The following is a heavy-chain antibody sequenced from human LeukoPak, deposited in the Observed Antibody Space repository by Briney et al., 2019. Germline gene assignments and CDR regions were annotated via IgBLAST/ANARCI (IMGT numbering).Heavy chain of an antibody. V-gene: IGHV4-30-4*01. CDR1: GGSISSGDYY. CDR2: IYYSGST. J-gene: IGHJ5*02. Sequence: TSQTLSLTCTVSGGSISSGDYYWSWIRQPPGKGLEWIGYIYYSGSTYYSPSLKSRVTISVDTSKNQFSLKLSSVTAADTAVYYCASSQIVVVPAAKGWYNWFDPWGQGTLVTVSS. CDR3: ASSQIVVVPAAKGWYNWFDP. D-gene: IGHD2-2*01.